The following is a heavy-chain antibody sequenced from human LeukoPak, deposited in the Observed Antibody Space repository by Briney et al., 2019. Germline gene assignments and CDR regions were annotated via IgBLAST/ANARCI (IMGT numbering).Heavy chain of an antibody. Sequence: ASVKVSCKASGYTFTGYYMHWVRQAPGQGLEWMGWINPNSGGTNYAQKLQGRVTMTRDTSISTAYMELSRLRSDDTAVYYCARVRILRFLEWSPSRSFDIWGQGTMVTVSS. CDR3: ARVRILRFLEWSPSRSFDI. V-gene: IGHV1-2*02. CDR1: GYTFTGYY. CDR2: INPNSGGT. D-gene: IGHD3-3*01. J-gene: IGHJ3*02.